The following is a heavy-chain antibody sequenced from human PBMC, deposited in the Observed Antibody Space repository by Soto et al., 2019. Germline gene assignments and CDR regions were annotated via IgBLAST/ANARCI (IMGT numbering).Heavy chain of an antibody. CDR1: GFTFSSHW. J-gene: IGHJ5*02. Sequence: PGGSLRLSCAASGFTFSSHWMTWVRQVPGKGLEWVANINQDGSDQYYVDSVKGRFTISRDNAKNSLCLHMNSLRVEDTAVYYCATSMRHTFNPWGQGTLVTVSS. CDR2: INQDGSDQ. CDR3: ATSMRHTFNP. D-gene: IGHD2-8*01. V-gene: IGHV3-7*01.